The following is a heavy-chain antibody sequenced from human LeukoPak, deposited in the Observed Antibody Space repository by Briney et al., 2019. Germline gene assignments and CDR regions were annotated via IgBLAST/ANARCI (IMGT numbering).Heavy chain of an antibody. Sequence: GGSLRLSCAASGFTFSSYAMRWVRQAPGKGLEWVAVISYDGSNKYYADSVKGRFTISRDNSKNTLYLQMNSLRAEDTAVYYCARAGLLEWLLYAYWGQGTLVTVSS. D-gene: IGHD3-3*01. J-gene: IGHJ4*02. V-gene: IGHV3-30-3*01. CDR1: GFTFSSYA. CDR2: ISYDGSNK. CDR3: ARAGLLEWLLYAY.